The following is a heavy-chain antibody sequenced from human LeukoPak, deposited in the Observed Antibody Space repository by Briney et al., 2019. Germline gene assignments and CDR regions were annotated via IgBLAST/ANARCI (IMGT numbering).Heavy chain of an antibody. CDR3: AREFGTYYDFWSGYHKGWFDP. D-gene: IGHD3-3*01. V-gene: IGHV3-53*01. CDR1: GFTVSSNY. Sequence: PGGSLRLSCAASGFTVSSNYMSWVRQAPGKGLEWASVIYSGGSTYYADSVKGRFTISRDNSKNTLYLQMNSLRAEDTAVYYCAREFGTYYDFWSGYHKGWFDPWGQGTLVTVSS. J-gene: IGHJ5*02. CDR2: IYSGGST.